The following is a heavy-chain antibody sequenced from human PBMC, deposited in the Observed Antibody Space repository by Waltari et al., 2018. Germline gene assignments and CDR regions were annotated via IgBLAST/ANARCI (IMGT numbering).Heavy chain of an antibody. Sequence: QVQLQESGPGLVKPSETLSLTCTVSGGSISSYYWSWIRQPAGKGLEWIGRIYTSGSTTSNPSLKSRVTMSVDPSKNQFSLKLSSVTAADTAVYYCARVRVTIQPPQSYWYFDLWGRGTLVTVSS. CDR3: ARVRVTIQPPQSYWYFDL. CDR1: GGSISSYY. V-gene: IGHV4-4*07. J-gene: IGHJ2*01. CDR2: IYTSGST. D-gene: IGHD3-3*01.